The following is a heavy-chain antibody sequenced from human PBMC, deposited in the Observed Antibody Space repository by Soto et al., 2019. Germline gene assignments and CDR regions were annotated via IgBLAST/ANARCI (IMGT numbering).Heavy chain of an antibody. D-gene: IGHD4-17*01. V-gene: IGHV4-30-4*01. CDR2: IYHSGSS. Sequence: SETLSLTCTVSGGSISSGTYYWSWIRQPPGKGLEWIGYIYHSGSSQYNPSLKSRVTISIDTSKNQFSLELRSVTAADTAVYYCARDLLDTTVDYYFDYRGPGRLVTVSS. CDR1: GGSISSGTYY. J-gene: IGHJ4*02. CDR3: ARDLLDTTVDYYFDY.